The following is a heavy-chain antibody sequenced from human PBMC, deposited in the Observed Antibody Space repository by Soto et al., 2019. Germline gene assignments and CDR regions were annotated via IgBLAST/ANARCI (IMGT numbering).Heavy chain of an antibody. D-gene: IGHD2-15*01. Sequence: QVQLQQWGAGLLKPSETLSLTCADYGGSFSGYYWIWIRQPPGKGLEWIGEISHSGSTNYNPSLKRRVTLLVDTSKNQFSLKLTSVTAADTAVYYCATSLSGGNYYGIEVWGQGTTVNVS. J-gene: IGHJ6*02. V-gene: IGHV4-34*01. CDR1: GGSFSGYY. CDR3: ATSLSGGNYYGIEV. CDR2: ISHSGST.